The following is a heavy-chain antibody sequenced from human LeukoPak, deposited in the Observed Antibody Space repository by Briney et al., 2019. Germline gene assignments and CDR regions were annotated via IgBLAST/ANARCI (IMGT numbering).Heavy chain of an antibody. CDR3: AKDPRWGSSSSEDAFDI. V-gene: IGHV3-30*18. CDR1: GFTFSPYG. D-gene: IGHD6-6*01. Sequence: SGGSLRLSCAASGFTFSPYGMHWVRQAPGKGLEWVAVISYDGRNKYYADSVKGRFTISRDNSKNTLYLQMNSLRAEDTAVYYCAKDPRWGSSSSEDAFDIWGQGTMVTVSS. CDR2: ISYDGRNK. J-gene: IGHJ3*02.